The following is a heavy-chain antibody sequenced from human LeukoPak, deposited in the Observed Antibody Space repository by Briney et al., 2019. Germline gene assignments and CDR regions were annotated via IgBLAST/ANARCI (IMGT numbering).Heavy chain of an antibody. J-gene: IGHJ4*02. CDR1: GYTLTSYG. D-gene: IGHD3-10*01. CDR3: ARDRASGHPFDY. V-gene: IGHV1-18*01. Sequence: ASVKVSCKASGYTLTSYGISWVRQAPGQGLEWMGWISAYNGNTNYAQKLQGRVTMTTDTSTSTAYMELRSLRSDDTAVYYCARDRASGHPFDYWGQGTLVTVSS. CDR2: ISAYNGNT.